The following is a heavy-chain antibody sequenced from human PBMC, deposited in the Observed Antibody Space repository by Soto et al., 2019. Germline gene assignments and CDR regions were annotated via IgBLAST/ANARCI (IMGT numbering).Heavy chain of an antibody. CDR1: GGSFSGYS. V-gene: IGHV4-34*01. J-gene: IGHJ4*02. D-gene: IGHD2-8*02. CDR2: INHSGST. Sequence: QVQLQQWGAGLLKPSETLSLTCAVYGGSFSGYSWTWIRQPPGTGLEWVGEINHSGSTNYNPSLKSRVTIYVDTSQNQFSLKLTSVTAADTAVYYCARDKITGLFDYWGQGTLVTVSS. CDR3: ARDKITGLFDY.